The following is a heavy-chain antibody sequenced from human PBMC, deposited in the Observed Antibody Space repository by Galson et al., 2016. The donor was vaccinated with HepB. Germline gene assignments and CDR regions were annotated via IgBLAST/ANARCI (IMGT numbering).Heavy chain of an antibody. D-gene: IGHD5-24*01. CDR3: VARDGYTADY. V-gene: IGHV3-30*03. J-gene: IGHJ4*02. Sequence: SLRLSCAASGFTFSRYGMHWVRQAPGKGLQWVAVMSYDESNKSYGDSVKGRFTISRDNSKNTLYLQMHSLSVEDTAVYYCVARDGYTADYWGQGTLVTVSS. CDR1: GFTFSRYG. CDR2: MSYDESNK.